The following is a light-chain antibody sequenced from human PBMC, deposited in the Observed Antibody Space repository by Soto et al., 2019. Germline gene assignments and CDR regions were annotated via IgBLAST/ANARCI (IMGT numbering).Light chain of an antibody. J-gene: IGKJ2*03. CDR2: WAS. CDR1: QSVLYSSNNKNY. Sequence: DIVMTQSPDSLAVSLGERATINCKSSQSVLYSSNNKNYLAWFQKKPGQPPRLLIYWASTRESGVPDRFSGSGSGTDFSLTISSLQAEDVAVYYCQQYYSISYSFGQGTKLEIK. V-gene: IGKV4-1*01. CDR3: QQYYSISYS.